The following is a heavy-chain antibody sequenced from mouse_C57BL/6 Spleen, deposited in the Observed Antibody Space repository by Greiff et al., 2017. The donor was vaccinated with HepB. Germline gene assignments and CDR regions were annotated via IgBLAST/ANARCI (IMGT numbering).Heavy chain of an antibody. D-gene: IGHD2-10*02. V-gene: IGHV1-26*01. CDR1: GYTFTDYY. CDR2: INPNNGGT. Sequence: VQLQQSGPELVKPGASVKISCKASGYTFTDYYMNWVKQSHGKSLEWIGDINPNNGGTSYNQKFKGKATLTVDKSSSTAYMELRSLTSEDSAVYYCARGRYGDAMDYWGQGTSVTVSS. CDR3: ARGRYGDAMDY. J-gene: IGHJ4*01.